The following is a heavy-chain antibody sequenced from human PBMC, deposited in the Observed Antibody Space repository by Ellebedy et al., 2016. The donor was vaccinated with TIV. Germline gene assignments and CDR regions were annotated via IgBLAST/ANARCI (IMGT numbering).Heavy chain of an antibody. CDR1: GYTLTELS. Sequence: ASVKVSXXVSGYTLTELSMHWVRQAPGKGLEWMGGFDPEDGETIYAQKFQGRVTMTEDTSTDTAYMELSSLRSEDTAVYYCATARRGRTELGAFDIWGQGTMVTVSS. CDR2: FDPEDGET. V-gene: IGHV1-24*01. D-gene: IGHD3-16*01. J-gene: IGHJ3*02. CDR3: ATARRGRTELGAFDI.